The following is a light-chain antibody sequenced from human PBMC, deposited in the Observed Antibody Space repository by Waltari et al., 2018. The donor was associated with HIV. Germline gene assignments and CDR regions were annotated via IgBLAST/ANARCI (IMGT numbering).Light chain of an antibody. V-gene: IGLV1-40*01. J-gene: IGLJ1*01. Sequence: QSVLTQPPSVSGAPGQRVTISCTGSSSNIGAGYQVHWYQQPPGTAPKLLIYGNSNRPSGVPDRFSGSKSGTSASLAITGLQAEDEADYHCQSYDSSLSGYVFGTGTKVTVL. CDR3: QSYDSSLSGYV. CDR2: GNS. CDR1: SSNIGAGYQ.